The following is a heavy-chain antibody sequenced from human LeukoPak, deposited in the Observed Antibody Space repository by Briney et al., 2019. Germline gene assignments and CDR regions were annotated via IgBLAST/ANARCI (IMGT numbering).Heavy chain of an antibody. Sequence: ASVKVSCKASGYTFTGYYMNWVRQAPGQGLEWMGWINSDSGFTKYAQKFQGRVTMTRDTSITTVYMDLTRLTSDDTAVYYCAGNFDMKGFDPWGQGTLVTVSS. D-gene: IGHD3-9*01. CDR1: GYTFTGYY. J-gene: IGHJ5*02. V-gene: IGHV1-2*02. CDR2: INSDSGFT. CDR3: AGNFDMKGFDP.